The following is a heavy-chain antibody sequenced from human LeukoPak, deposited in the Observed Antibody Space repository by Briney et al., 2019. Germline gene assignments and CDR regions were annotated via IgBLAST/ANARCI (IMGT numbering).Heavy chain of an antibody. J-gene: IGHJ4*02. CDR2: IYTSGST. CDR3: ARVSNITGTTWD. V-gene: IGHV4-61*02. CDR1: GGSISSGSYY. D-gene: IGHD1-7*01. Sequence: PSQTLSLTCTVSGGSISSGSYYWSWIRQPAGKGLEWIGRIYTSGSTNYNPSLKSRVTISVDTSKNQFSLKLSSVTAADTAVYYCARVSNITGTTWDWGQGTLVTVSS.